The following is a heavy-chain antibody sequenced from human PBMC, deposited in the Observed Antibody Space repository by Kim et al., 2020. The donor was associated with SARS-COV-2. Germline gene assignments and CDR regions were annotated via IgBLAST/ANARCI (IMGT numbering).Heavy chain of an antibody. D-gene: IGHD1-1*01. CDR1: GFIFSNYA. CDR3: SKGITNCGDSAFAF. CDR2: VGSGGSST. J-gene: IGHJ3*01. Sequence: GGSLRLSCAASGFIFSNYAMNWVRQAPGKGLEWVSSVGSGGSSTNYADSVKGRFTVSRDNSKNTLFLQLSSLTGEDTALYYSSKGITNCGDSAFAFWGQG. V-gene: IGHV3-23*01.